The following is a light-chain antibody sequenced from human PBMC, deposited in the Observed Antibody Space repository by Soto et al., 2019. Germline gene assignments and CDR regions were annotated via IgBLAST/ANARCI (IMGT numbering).Light chain of an antibody. J-gene: IGKJ1*01. CDR2: DAS. V-gene: IGKV3-11*01. CDR1: QSIGLA. CDR3: QQRTDRPPWT. Sequence: EIVLTQSPATLSLSPGERATLSCRASQSIGLAIAWYQHKPGQAPRLLIFDASQRATGIPARFRGSGSGSDFTLSSSSLEPDDFAVYYCQQRTDRPPWTFGQGTKVESK.